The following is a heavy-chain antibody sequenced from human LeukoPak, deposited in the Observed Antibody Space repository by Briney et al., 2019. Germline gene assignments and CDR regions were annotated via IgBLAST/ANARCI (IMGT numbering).Heavy chain of an antibody. CDR3: AKASGTMVRGVINY. J-gene: IGHJ4*02. V-gene: IGHV3-30*18. Sequence: GGSLRLSCAASGFTFSSYGMHWVRQAPGKGLEWVAVISYDGSNKYYADSVKGRFTISRDNSKNTLYLQMNSLRAEDTAVYYCAKASGTMVRGVINYWDQGTLVTVSS. CDR1: GFTFSSYG. D-gene: IGHD3-10*01. CDR2: ISYDGSNK.